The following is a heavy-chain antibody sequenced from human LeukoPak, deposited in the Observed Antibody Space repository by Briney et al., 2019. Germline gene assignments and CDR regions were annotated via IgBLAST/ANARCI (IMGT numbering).Heavy chain of an antibody. V-gene: IGHV3-30*02. D-gene: IGHD6-19*01. CDR3: SSGIAVAGRIDY. J-gene: IGHJ4*02. CDR2: IRYDGSNK. Sequence: GGSLRLSCAASGFTFSSYGMHWVRQAPGKGLEWVAFIRYDGSNKYYADSVKGRFTISRDNSKNTLYLHVNSLRPEDTAVYYCSSGIAVAGRIDYWGQGTLVTVSS. CDR1: GFTFSSYG.